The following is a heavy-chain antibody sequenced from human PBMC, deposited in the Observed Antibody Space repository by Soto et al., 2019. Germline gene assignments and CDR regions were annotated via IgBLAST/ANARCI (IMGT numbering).Heavy chain of an antibody. CDR3: ARENDIVVVPAATLYYYYGMDV. J-gene: IGHJ6*02. D-gene: IGHD2-2*01. Sequence: QVQLVQSGAEVKKPGSSVKVSCKASGDTFSSYAISWVRQAPGQGLEWMGGIIPIFGTANYAQKFQGRVTIPADESTSTAYMELSSLRSEDTAVYYCARENDIVVVPAATLYYYYGMDVWGQGTTVTVSS. V-gene: IGHV1-69*01. CDR1: GDTFSSYA. CDR2: IIPIFGTA.